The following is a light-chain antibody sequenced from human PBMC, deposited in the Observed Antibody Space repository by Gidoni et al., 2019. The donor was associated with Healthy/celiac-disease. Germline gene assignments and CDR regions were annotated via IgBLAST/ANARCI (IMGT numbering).Light chain of an antibody. CDR1: QSVSSSY. V-gene: IGKV3-20*01. CDR3: HQYGSSPQVT. Sequence: IVLPKSPGTLSLSPGERATLSCRASQSVSSSYLAWYQQKPGQAPRLLIYGASSRATGIPDRFSGSGSGTDFTLTISRLEPEDYAVYYCHQYGSSPQVTFGGGTKVEIK. CDR2: GAS. J-gene: IGKJ4*01.